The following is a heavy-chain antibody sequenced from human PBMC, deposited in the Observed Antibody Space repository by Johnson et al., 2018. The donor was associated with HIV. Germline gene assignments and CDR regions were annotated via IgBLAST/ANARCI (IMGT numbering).Heavy chain of an antibody. CDR2: IYSGGST. V-gene: IGHV3-66*02. CDR1: GFSVSNTY. J-gene: IGHJ3*02. D-gene: IGHD6-13*01. CDR3: ARDLAYNSRWTGAFDI. Sequence: VQLVESGGGLVQSGGSLRLSCGASGFSVSNTYMNWVRQAPGKGLEWVSVIYSGGSTYYADSVKGRVTISRDNPKNTVYLHMNNLRAEDTAVYYCARDLAYNSRWTGAFDIWGQGTMVTVSS.